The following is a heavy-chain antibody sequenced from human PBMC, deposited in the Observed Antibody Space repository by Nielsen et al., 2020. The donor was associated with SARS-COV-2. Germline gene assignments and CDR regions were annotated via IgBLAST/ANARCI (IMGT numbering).Heavy chain of an antibody. CDR2: ISGSGGNT. V-gene: IGHV3-23*01. CDR3: AQRLRWNYYGMDV. Sequence: GGSLRLSCAASGFTFSNYAMSWVRQAPGKGLEWVSTISGSGGNTYYADSVKGRFTISRDNSKNTLYLQMNSLRAEDTAVYYCAQRLRWNYYGMDVWGQGTTVTVSS. CDR1: GFTFSNYA. J-gene: IGHJ6*02. D-gene: IGHD2-15*01.